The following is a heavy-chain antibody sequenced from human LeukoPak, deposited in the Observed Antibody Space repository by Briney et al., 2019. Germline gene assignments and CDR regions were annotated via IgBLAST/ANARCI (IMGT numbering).Heavy chain of an antibody. J-gene: IGHJ3*02. CDR1: GGSFSGYY. D-gene: IGHD5-18*01. V-gene: IGHV4-34*01. CDR3: ARGSGYSYGPGHAFDI. Sequence: KPSETLSLTCAVYGGSFSGYYWSWIRQPPGKGLEWIGEINHSGSTNYNPSLKSRVTISVDTSKNQFSLKLSSVTAADTAVYYYARGSGYSYGPGHAFDIWGQGTMVTVSS. CDR2: INHSGST.